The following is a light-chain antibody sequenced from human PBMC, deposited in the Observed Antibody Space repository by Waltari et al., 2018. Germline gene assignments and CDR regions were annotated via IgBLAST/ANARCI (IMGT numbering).Light chain of an antibody. Sequence: QSALTQPASVSGSPGQSITISCTGTSRDVGGYNYVSWYQQHPGKAPKLMIYEVSNRPSGVSNRFSGSKSGNTASLTISGLQAEDEADYYCSSYTGSSTIFGTGTKVTVL. CDR1: SRDVGGYNY. J-gene: IGLJ1*01. V-gene: IGLV2-14*01. CDR2: EVS. CDR3: SSYTGSSTI.